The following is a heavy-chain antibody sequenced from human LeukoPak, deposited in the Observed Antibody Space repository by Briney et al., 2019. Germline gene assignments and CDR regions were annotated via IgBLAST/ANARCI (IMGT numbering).Heavy chain of an antibody. Sequence: PGGSLRLSCAASGFTFSSYEMNWVRQAPGKGLKWVSYISSSGSTIYYADSVKGRFTIARDNAKNSLYLQMNSLRGEDMAVYYCARTDGSGSYYTIHYYYYYGMDVWGQGTTVTVSS. CDR3: ARTDGSGSYYTIHYYYYYGMDV. V-gene: IGHV3-48*03. D-gene: IGHD3-10*01. CDR1: GFTFSSYE. J-gene: IGHJ6*02. CDR2: ISSSGSTI.